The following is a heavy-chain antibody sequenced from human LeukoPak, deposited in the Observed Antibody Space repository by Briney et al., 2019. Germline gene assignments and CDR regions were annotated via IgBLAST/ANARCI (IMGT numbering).Heavy chain of an antibody. CDR3: ARFATYGSGTYAFDY. V-gene: IGHV3-21*01. CDR2: ISSSSSYV. CDR1: GFTFSSYS. D-gene: IGHD3-10*01. J-gene: IGHJ4*02. Sequence: GGSLRLSCAASGFTFSSYSMNWVRQAPGKGLEWVSSISSSSSYVYYADSVKGRFTISRDNAKNSLYLQMNSLRAEDTAVYYCARFATYGSGTYAFDYWGQGTLVTVSS.